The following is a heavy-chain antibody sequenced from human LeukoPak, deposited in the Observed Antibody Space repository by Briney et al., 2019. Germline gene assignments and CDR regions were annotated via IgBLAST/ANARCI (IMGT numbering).Heavy chain of an antibody. J-gene: IGHJ1*01. V-gene: IGHV3-7*01. CDR1: GFTFSSYW. CDR3: ARDNPTLTTVTTSGYFQH. D-gene: IGHD4-17*01. CDR2: IKQDGSEK. Sequence: PGGSLRLSCAASGFTFSSYWISWVRQAPGKGLEWVANIKQDGSEKYYVDSVKGRFTISRDNAKNSLYLQMNSLRAKDTAVYYCARDNPTLTTVTTSGYFQHWGQDTLVTVSS.